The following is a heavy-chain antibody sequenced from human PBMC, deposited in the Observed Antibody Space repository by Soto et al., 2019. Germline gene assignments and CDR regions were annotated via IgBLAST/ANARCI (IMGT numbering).Heavy chain of an antibody. J-gene: IGHJ5*02. D-gene: IGHD2-15*01. CDR3: ARDRMVAATRQYNWFDP. CDR1: GFTFSSYW. V-gene: IGHV3-7*01. CDR2: IKQDGSEK. Sequence: EVQLVESGGGLVQPGGSLRLSCAASGFTFSSYWMSWVRQAPGKGLEWVANIKQDGSEKYYVDSVKGRFTISRDNAKNSLYLQMNSLRAEDTAVYYCARDRMVAATRQYNWFDPWGQGTLLTVSS.